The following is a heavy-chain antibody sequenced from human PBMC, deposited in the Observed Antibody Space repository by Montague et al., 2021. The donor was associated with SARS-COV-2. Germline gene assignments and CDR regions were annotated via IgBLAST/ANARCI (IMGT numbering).Heavy chain of an antibody. Sequence: TLSLTCTVSGASISSGDYYWCWIRQPAGKGLEWVGSINTSGGTYYTPSLNSRVTISVDTSNNQFSLNLTSVTAADTAVYFCVRADRRYADTPHRYYYKGMALWGQGTPVTVSS. CDR1: GASISSGDYY. CDR3: VRADRRYADTPHRYYYKGMAL. CDR2: INTSGGT. J-gene: IGHJ6*02. D-gene: IGHD1-1*01. V-gene: IGHV4-61*02.